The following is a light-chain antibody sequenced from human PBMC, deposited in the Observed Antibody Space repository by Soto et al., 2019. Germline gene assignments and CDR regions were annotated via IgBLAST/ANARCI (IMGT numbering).Light chain of an antibody. CDR3: QQYGYSRTWT. V-gene: IGKV3-20*01. Sequence: EIVLTQSPDSLSLSPGERATLSCRASQSVSSSYLAWYQQKPGQAPRLLIYGASSRATGIPDRFSGSGSGTDFTLIISRLEPEDFAVYYCQQYGYSRTWTFDQGTKVEIK. CDR2: GAS. CDR1: QSVSSSY. J-gene: IGKJ1*01.